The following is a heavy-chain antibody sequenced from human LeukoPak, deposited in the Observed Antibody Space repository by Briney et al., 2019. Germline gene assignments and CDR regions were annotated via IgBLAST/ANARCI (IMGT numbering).Heavy chain of an antibody. D-gene: IGHD2/OR15-2a*01. J-gene: IGHJ4*02. CDR1: GGSISGSGYY. CDR2: IYYSGST. CDR3: ARDREYSRLDY. V-gene: IGHV4-61*08. Sequence: PSETLSLTCTVSGGSISGSGYYWSWIRQPPGKGLEWIGYIYYSGSTNYNPSLKSRVTISVDTSKNQFSLKLSSVTAADTAVYYCARDREYSRLDYWGQGTLVTVSS.